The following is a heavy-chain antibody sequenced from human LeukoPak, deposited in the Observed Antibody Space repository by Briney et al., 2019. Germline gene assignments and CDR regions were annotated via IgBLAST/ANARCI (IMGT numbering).Heavy chain of an antibody. CDR1: GFTFSSYG. D-gene: IGHD2-2*01. CDR3: ARWGCSSTSCYLYYYYGMDV. Sequence: GGSLRLSGAASGFTFSSYGMSWVGQAPGKGLEGVANIKQDGSEKYYVDSVKGRFTISRDNAKNSLYLQMNSLRAEDTAVYYCARWGCSSTSCYLYYYYGMDVWGQGTTVTVSS. V-gene: IGHV3-7*01. CDR2: IKQDGSEK. J-gene: IGHJ6*02.